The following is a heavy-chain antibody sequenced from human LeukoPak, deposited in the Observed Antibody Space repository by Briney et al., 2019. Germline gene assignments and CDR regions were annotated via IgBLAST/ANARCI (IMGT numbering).Heavy chain of an antibody. CDR2: ISAYNGNT. CDR1: GYTFTSYG. V-gene: IGHV1-18*01. CDR3: ARVEPRSDYEGYFDY. Sequence: ASVKVSCKASGYTFTSYGISWVRQAPGQGLEWMGWISAYNGNTNYAQKLQGRVTMTTDTSTSTAYMELRSLRSDDTAVYYCARVEPRSDYEGYFDYWDQGTLVTVSS. D-gene: IGHD5-12*01. J-gene: IGHJ4*02.